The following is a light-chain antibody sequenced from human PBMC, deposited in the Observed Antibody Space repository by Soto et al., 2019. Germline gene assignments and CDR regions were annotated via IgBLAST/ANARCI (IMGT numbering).Light chain of an antibody. CDR2: EVS. V-gene: IGLV2-18*01. CDR3: GLYTSSSIYV. J-gene: IGLJ1*01. Sequence: QSALTQPPSVSGSPGQSVTISCTGTSSDVGSYNRVSWYQQPPGTAPKLMIYEVSNRPSGVPDRFSGSKSGNTASLTISGLQAEDEADYYCGLYTSSSIYVFGTGTKVTVL. CDR1: SSDVGSYNR.